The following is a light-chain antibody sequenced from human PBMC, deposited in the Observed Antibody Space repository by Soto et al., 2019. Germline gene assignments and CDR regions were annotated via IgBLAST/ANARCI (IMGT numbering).Light chain of an antibody. CDR3: RKSAPSPRT. CDR1: QTVGNNY. Sequence: EIVMTQSPGTLSLSPGERATLSCRASQTVGNNYLDWYQQKPGQAPRLLIYGASSRATVIPDRFSGSGSGTDFTLTISRLEPEDFAVYYCRKSAPSPRTFGQGTKVEIK. V-gene: IGKV3-20*01. CDR2: GAS. J-gene: IGKJ1*01.